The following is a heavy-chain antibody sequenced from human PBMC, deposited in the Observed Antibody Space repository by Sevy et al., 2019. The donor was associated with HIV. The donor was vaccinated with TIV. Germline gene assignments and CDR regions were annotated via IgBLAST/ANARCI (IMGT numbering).Heavy chain of an antibody. J-gene: IGHJ4*02. D-gene: IGHD3-3*01. Sequence: GGSLRLSCAASGFTFSSYGMHWVRQAPGKGLEWVAFIRYDGSNKYYADSVKGRFTISRDNSKNTLYLQMKSLRAEDTAVYYCAKDQRYDFWRGYQYDGNFDYWGQGTLVTVSS. CDR2: IRYDGSNK. V-gene: IGHV3-30*02. CDR3: AKDQRYDFWRGYQYDGNFDY. CDR1: GFTFSSYG.